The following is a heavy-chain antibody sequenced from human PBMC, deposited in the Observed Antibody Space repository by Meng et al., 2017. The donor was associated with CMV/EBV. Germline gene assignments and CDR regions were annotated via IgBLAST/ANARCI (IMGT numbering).Heavy chain of an antibody. V-gene: IGHV3-48*03. CDR2: ISSSGSTI. J-gene: IGHJ5*02. CDR1: GFTFSSYE. D-gene: IGHD1-7*01. Sequence: GGSLRLSCAASGFTFSSYEMNWVRQAPGKGLEWVSYISSSGSTIYYADSVKGRFTISRDNAKNSLYLQMNSLRAEDTAVYYCARATPRITGTTGFDPWGQGTLVTVSS. CDR3: ARATPRITGTTGFDP.